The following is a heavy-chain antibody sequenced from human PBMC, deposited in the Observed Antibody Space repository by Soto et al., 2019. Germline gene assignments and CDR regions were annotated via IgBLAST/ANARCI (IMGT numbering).Heavy chain of an antibody. Sequence: SETLSLTCTFSGYSISSSNYFLGWIRQPPGKGLEWIGTIFYSGSTYYNPSLKSRVTISVDTSKNQFSLRLISVTAADTALYYCARRYGWLYFDYWGQGSLVTVSS. CDR1: GYSISSSNYF. D-gene: IGHD6-19*01. CDR2: IFYSGST. CDR3: ARRYGWLYFDY. J-gene: IGHJ4*02. V-gene: IGHV4-39*01.